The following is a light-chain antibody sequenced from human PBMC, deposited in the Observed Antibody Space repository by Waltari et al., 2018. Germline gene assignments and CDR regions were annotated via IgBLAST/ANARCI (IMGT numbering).Light chain of an antibody. V-gene: IGLV2-8*01. CDR3: SSFGDNNRWV. J-gene: IGLJ3*02. CDR2: EVS. CDR1: SSDVGGYNH. Sequence: QSALTQPPSASGSPGQAVTISCTGTSSDVGGYNHVSWYQHHPGKAPKVMIYEVSKRPSGVPDRFSGSRSGNTASLTVSGLQAEDEADYYCSSFGDNNRWVFGGVTKLTVL.